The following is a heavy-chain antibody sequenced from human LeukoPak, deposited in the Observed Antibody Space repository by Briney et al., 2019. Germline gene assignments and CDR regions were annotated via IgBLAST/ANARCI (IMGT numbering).Heavy chain of an antibody. V-gene: IGHV3-7*01. D-gene: IGHD3-3*01. J-gene: IGHJ4*02. CDR1: GFTFSSYW. CDR3: ARDRQYYDFWTFDY. CDR2: IKQDGSEK. Sequence: GGSLRLSCAASGFTFSSYWMSWVRQAPGKWLEWVANIKQDGSEKYYVDSVKGRFTISRDNAKNSLYLQMNSLRAEDTAVYYCARDRQYYDFWTFDYSGQGTLVTVSS.